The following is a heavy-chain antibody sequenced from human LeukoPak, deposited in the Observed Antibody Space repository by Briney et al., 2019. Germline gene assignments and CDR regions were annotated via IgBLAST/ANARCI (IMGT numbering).Heavy chain of an antibody. CDR2: GSGDETYT. Sequence: GGALRLSCVACGFTFSRDFMHWLRQAPGGGVMYVSQGSGDETYTNYADSVKGRFTISRGNAKNTVYLQMNSLRPTDTAVYYCVREDNAFNIWGQGTLVTVSS. CDR1: GFTFSRDF. V-gene: IGHV3-74*01. CDR3: VREDNAFNI. J-gene: IGHJ3*02.